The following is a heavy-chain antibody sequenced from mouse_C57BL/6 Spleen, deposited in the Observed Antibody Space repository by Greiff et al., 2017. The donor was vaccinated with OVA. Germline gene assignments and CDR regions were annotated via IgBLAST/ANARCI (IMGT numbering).Heavy chain of an antibody. J-gene: IGHJ4*01. CDR2: ISSGGDYI. CDR3: TRERITTVVAPYAMDY. D-gene: IGHD1-1*01. Sequence: EVKLVESGEGLVKPGGSLKLSCAASGFTFSSYAMSWVRQTPEKRLEWVAYISSGGDYIYYADTVKGRFTISRDNARNTLYLQMSSLKSEDTAMYYCTRERITTVVAPYAMDYWGQGTSVTVSS. CDR1: GFTFSSYA. V-gene: IGHV5-9-1*02.